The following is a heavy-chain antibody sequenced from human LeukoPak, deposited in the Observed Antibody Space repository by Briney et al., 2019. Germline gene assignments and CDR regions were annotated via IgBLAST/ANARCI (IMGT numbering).Heavy chain of an antibody. V-gene: IGHV3-23*01. CDR2: ISGSGGST. D-gene: IGHD3-3*01. Sequence: GGSLRLSCAASGFTFSSYAMSWVRQAPGKGLEWVSAISGSGGSTYYADSVKGRFTISRDNSKNTLYLQMNSLRAEDTAVYYCARDGIRRQIRFLEWLLVFWGQGTLVTVSS. CDR1: GFTFSSYA. J-gene: IGHJ4*02. CDR3: ARDGIRRQIRFLEWLLVF.